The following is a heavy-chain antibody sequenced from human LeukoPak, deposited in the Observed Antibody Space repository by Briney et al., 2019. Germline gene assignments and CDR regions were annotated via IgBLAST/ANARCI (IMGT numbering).Heavy chain of an antibody. J-gene: IGHJ6*03. CDR3: ARVKQQLVRLLGRDTTYYYYYYMDV. CDR2: IKQDGSEK. CDR1: GFTFSSYW. D-gene: IGHD6-13*01. Sequence: GGSLRLSCAGSGFTFSSYWMSWVRQAPGKGLEWVANIKQDGSEKHYMDSVKGRFTISRDNAKNSLFLQMNSLRAEDTAVYFCARVKQQLVRLLGRDTTYYYYYYMDVWGKGTTVTVSS. V-gene: IGHV3-7*01.